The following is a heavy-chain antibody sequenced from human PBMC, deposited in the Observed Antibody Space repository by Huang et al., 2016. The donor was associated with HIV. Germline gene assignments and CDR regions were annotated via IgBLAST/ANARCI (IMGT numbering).Heavy chain of an antibody. CDR1: IFTFSTSA. D-gene: IGHD3-3*01. Sequence: EVQLLESGGGLVQPGGSLRLSCAASIFTFSTSAMSWVRQAPGKGLEWVSSISGSGSSTYYADSVKGKFTISRDKSRNTLYLQMKSLRVEDTAIYYCAKGSERSLTGPKYQYYFDYWGQGTLVTVSS. V-gene: IGHV3-23*01. J-gene: IGHJ4*02. CDR2: ISGSGSST. CDR3: AKGSERSLTGPKYQYYFDY.